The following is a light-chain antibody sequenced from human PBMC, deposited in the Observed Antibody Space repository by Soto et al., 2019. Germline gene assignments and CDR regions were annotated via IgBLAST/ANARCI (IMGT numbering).Light chain of an antibody. Sequence: EIVLTHSPATLSFSPLEIATLSCRASQSVTSYLAWYQQKPGQAPRLLIYDASTRATGIPDRFSGGGSGAEYTLTISSLQSEDFAVYYCQKYDKWPRTFGQGTKVDIK. V-gene: IGKV3-15*01. CDR3: QKYDKWPRT. CDR2: DAS. CDR1: QSVTSY. J-gene: IGKJ1*01.